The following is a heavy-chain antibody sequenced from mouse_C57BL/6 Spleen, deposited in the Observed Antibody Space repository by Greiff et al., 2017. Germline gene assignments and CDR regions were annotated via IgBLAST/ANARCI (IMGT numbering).Heavy chain of an antibody. V-gene: IGHV1-62-2*01. J-gene: IGHJ2*01. Sequence: VQLQQSGAELVKPGASVKLSCKASGYTFTEYTIHWVKQRSGLGLEWIGWFYPGSGSIKYNEKFKDKAPLTADKSSSTVYMELSRLTSEDSAVYFCARHDPDGYYFDYWGQGTTLTVSS. CDR2: FYPGSGSI. CDR3: ARHDPDGYYFDY. D-gene: IGHD2-3*01. CDR1: GYTFTEYT.